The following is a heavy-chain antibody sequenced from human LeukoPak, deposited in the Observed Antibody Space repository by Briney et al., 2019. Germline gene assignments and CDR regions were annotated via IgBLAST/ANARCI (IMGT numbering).Heavy chain of an antibody. CDR1: GYSFTSYW. CDR2: IYPGDSDT. Sequence: GESLKISCKGSGYSFTSYWIRWVRQMPGKGLEWMGIIYPGDSDTRYSTSFQGQVTISADKSISTAYLQWSSLKASDTAMYYCARNRADTASDYWGQGTLVTVSS. CDR3: ARNRADTASDY. V-gene: IGHV5-51*01. J-gene: IGHJ4*02. D-gene: IGHD5-18*01.